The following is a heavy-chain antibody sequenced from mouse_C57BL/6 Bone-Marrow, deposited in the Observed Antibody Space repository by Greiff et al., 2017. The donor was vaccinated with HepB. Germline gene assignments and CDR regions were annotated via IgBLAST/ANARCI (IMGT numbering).Heavy chain of an antibody. D-gene: IGHD1-1*01. V-gene: IGHV2-2*01. J-gene: IGHJ4*01. CDR2: IWSGGST. CDR3: ARKGLLRDYYAMDY. Sequence: VMLVESGPGLVQPSQSLSITCTVSGFSLTSYGVHWVRQSPGKGLEWLGVIWSGGSTDYNAAFISRLSISKDNSKSQVFFKMNSLQADDTAIYYCARKGLLRDYYAMDYWGQGTSVTVSS. CDR1: GFSLTSYG.